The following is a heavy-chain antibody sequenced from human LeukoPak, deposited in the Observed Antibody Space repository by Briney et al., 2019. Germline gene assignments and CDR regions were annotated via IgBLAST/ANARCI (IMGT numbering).Heavy chain of an antibody. D-gene: IGHD5-12*01. V-gene: IGHV4-59*08. CDR3: ARRAGYSGYDIIDY. Sequence: SETLSLTCTVSGVSISSYYWSWIRQPPGKGLEWIGYIYYSGSTNYIPSLKSRVTISVDTSKNQFSLKLSSVTAADTAVYYCARRAGYSGYDIIDYWGQGTLVTVSS. J-gene: IGHJ4*02. CDR1: GVSISSYY. CDR2: IYYSGST.